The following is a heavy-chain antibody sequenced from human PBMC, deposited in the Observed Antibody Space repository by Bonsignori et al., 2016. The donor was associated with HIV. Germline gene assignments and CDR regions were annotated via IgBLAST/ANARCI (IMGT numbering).Heavy chain of an antibody. D-gene: IGHD1-26*01. CDR3: AKGGYSGKSSIGY. CDR2: ISWNSGSI. CDR1: GFTFDDYA. V-gene: IGHV3-9*01. Sequence: GGSLRLSCAASGFTFDDYAMHWVRQAPGKGLEWVSGISWNSGSIGYADSVKGRFTISRDNAKNSLYLQMNSLRAEDTALYYCAKGGYSGKSSIGYWGQGTLVTVSS. J-gene: IGHJ4*02.